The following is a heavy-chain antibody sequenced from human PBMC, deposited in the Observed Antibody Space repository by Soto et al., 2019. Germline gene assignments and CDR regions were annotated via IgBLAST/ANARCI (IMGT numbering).Heavy chain of an antibody. CDR2: IYYSGST. Sequence: QVQLQESGPGLVKPSQTLSLTCTVSGGSISSGDYYWRWIRQPPGKGLEWIGYIYYSGSTHYNPTLKSRVNLSVDTSKNQCSLKLSSVTAGDPAVYYCARDGAAIRYGMDVCGQGTTVTVSS. J-gene: IGHJ6*02. CDR3: ARDGAAIRYGMDV. D-gene: IGHD2-2*02. V-gene: IGHV4-30-4*01. CDR1: GGSISSGDYY.